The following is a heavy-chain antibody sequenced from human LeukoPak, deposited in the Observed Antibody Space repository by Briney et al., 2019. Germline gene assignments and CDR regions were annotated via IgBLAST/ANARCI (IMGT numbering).Heavy chain of an antibody. CDR3: AKAASMVRGVNWFDP. D-gene: IGHD3-10*01. J-gene: IGHJ5*02. CDR1: GFIFSSYA. CDR2: ISASGGST. V-gene: IGHV3-23*01. Sequence: PGGSLRLSCAGSGFIFSSYAMSWVRQAPGKGLEWVSGISASGGSTYYVDSVKGRFTISRDNSKSTLYLQMNSLRAEDTAVYYCAKAASMVRGVNWFDPWGQGTLVTVSS.